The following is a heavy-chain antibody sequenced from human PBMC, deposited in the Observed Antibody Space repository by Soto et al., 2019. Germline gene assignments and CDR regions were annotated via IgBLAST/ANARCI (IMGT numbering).Heavy chain of an antibody. V-gene: IGHV3-30-3*01. CDR1: GFTFSSYA. J-gene: IGHJ4*02. CDR2: ISYDGSNK. D-gene: IGHD4-17*01. Sequence: QVQLVESGGGVVQPGRSLRLSCAASGFTFSSYAMHWVRQAPGKGLEWVAVISYDGSNKYYADSVKGRFTMSRDNSKNTLFLQMNRLRAEYTAVYYCARVGRLHYFDYWGQGTLVTVSS. CDR3: ARVGRLHYFDY.